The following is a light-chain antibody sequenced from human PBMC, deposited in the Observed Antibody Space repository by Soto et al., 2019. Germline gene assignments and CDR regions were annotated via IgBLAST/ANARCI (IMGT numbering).Light chain of an antibody. Sequence: DIQMTQSPSSLSASVGDRVTITCRTSQSVSNYLNWYQQKSGEASKLLIYAASTLQTGVPSRFSGSGSGTDFTLTISSLQPEDFATYYCQQSYSSPRTFGQGTKVEI. V-gene: IGKV1-39*01. CDR3: QQSYSSPRT. CDR2: AAS. CDR1: QSVSNY. J-gene: IGKJ1*01.